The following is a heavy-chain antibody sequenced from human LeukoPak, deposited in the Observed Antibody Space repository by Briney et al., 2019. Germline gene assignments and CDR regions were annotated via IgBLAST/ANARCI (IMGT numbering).Heavy chain of an antibody. D-gene: IGHD1-14*01. CDR1: GGSISGYY. CDR2: INHSGST. V-gene: IGHV4-34*01. CDR3: ASGAARMYYFDY. Sequence: SETLSLTCAVYGGSISGYYWSWIRQPPGKGLEWIGEINHSGSTNYNPSLKSRVTISVDTSKNQFSLKLSSVTAADTAVYYCASGAARMYYFDYWGQGTLVTVSS. J-gene: IGHJ4*02.